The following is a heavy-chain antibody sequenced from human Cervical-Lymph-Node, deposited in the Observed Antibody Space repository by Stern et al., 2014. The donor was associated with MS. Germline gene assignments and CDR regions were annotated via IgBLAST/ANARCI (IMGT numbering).Heavy chain of an antibody. J-gene: IGHJ4*02. CDR3: AKHACTGAACPFDL. V-gene: IGHV4-39*01. D-gene: IGHD2-8*02. CDR2: VYYSGAT. Sequence: QVQLQESGPGLVKPSETLSLTCAVSGDSISSYTHYWAWIRQPPGKGLEWIGSVYYSGATYYNPSLKSPVTIPVDTSKNHSSLGLNSVTAADTAVYYCAKHACTGAACPFDLWGQGTLVTVSS. CDR1: GDSISSYTHY.